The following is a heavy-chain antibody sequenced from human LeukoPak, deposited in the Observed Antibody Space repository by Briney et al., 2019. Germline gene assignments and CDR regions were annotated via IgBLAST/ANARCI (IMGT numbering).Heavy chain of an antibody. D-gene: IGHD3-10*01. CDR3: ARAGPDYGMDV. CDR1: GGSISSGDYY. V-gene: IGHV4-30-4*01. J-gene: IGHJ6*02. Sequence: SQTLSLTCTVSGGSISSGDYYWSWIRQPPGKGLEWIGYIYYSGSTYHNPSLKSRVTISVDTSKNQFSLKLSSVTAADAAVYYCARAGPDYGMDVWGQGTTVTVSS. CDR2: IYYSGST.